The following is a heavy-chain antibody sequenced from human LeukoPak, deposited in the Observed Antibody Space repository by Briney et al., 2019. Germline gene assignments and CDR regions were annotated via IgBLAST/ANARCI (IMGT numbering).Heavy chain of an antibody. CDR1: GGSISSSSHY. V-gene: IGHV4-61*05. J-gene: IGHJ4*02. CDR2: MYDSGST. CDR3: ARAGPNQYDSSGYYVRGLRPFDY. Sequence: SETLSLTCTVSGGSISSSSHYWSWIRQPPGKGLEWIGYMYDSGSTKCNPSLKSRVTISVDTSKNQFSLKLSSVTAADTAVYYCARAGPNQYDSSGYYVRGLRPFDYWGQGTLVTVSS. D-gene: IGHD3-22*01.